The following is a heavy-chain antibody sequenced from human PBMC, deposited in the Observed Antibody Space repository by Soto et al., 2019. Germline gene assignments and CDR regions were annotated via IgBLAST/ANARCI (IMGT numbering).Heavy chain of an antibody. J-gene: IGHJ4*02. CDR3: ARGYLTEGVVITGLFDY. V-gene: IGHV3-13*01. Sequence: VQLVESGGGLVQPGGSLRLSCAASGFTFSSYDMHWVRQATGKGLEWVSAIGTAGDTYYPGSVKGRFTISRENAKNSLYLQMNSLRAEDTAVYYCARGYLTEGVVITGLFDYWGQGTLVTVSS. D-gene: IGHD3-3*01. CDR1: GFTFSSYD. CDR2: IGTAGDT.